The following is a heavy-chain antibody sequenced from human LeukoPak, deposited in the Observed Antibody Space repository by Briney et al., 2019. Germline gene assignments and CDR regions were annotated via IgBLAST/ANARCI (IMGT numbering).Heavy chain of an antibody. CDR3: ARAMSTFGGVRNYFDS. V-gene: IGHV3-7*04. Sequence: GGSLRLSCAASGFTFSSYWMSWVRQAPRKGLEWVVNIKQDGSEKYYVDSVKGRFTISRDNAKNSLYLQMNSLRAEDTAVYYCARAMSTFGGVRNYFDSWGQGTLVTVSS. D-gene: IGHD3-16*01. J-gene: IGHJ4*02. CDR1: GFTFSSYW. CDR2: IKQDGSEK.